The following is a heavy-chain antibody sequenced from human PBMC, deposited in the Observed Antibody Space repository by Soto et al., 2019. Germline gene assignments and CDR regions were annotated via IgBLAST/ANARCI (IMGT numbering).Heavy chain of an antibody. J-gene: IGHJ6*03. D-gene: IGHD3-10*01. CDR1: GYTFTSHG. Sequence: QVQLVQSGAEVKKPGASVKVSCKASGYTFTSHGISWVRQAPGQGLEWMGWISANNGDTNYAQKFQGRVTVTTDTSTSTGYMELRSLRSEDTAVYYRASMVRGSNIDYYYYMDVWGIGTTVTVSS. V-gene: IGHV1-18*01. CDR3: ASMVRGSNIDYYYYMDV. CDR2: ISANNGDT.